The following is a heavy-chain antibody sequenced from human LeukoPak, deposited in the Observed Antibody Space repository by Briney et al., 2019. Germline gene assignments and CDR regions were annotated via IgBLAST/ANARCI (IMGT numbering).Heavy chain of an antibody. Sequence: PWETLSLTCTVSGGSISSSSYYWGWIRQPPGKGLEWIGSIYYSGSTYYDPSLKSRVTISVDTSKNHFSLKLSSVTAAATAVYYCARRQITMVRGVIRNWFDPWGQGTLVTVSS. CDR1: GGSISSSSYY. D-gene: IGHD3-10*01. CDR2: IYYSGST. CDR3: ARRQITMVRGVIRNWFDP. V-gene: IGHV4-39*02. J-gene: IGHJ5*02.